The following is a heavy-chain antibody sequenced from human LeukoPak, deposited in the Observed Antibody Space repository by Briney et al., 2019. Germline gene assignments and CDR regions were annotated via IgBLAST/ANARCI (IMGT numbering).Heavy chain of an antibody. CDR2: ISAYNGNT. CDR3: AGDRGDDFLRDYFDY. D-gene: IGHD1-1*01. CDR1: GYTFTSYG. Sequence: ASVKVSCKASGYTFTSYGISWVRQAPGQGLEWMGWISAYNGNTNYAQKLQGRVTMTTDTSTSTAYMELRSLRSDDTAVYYCAGDRGDDFLRDYFDYWGQGTLVTVSS. V-gene: IGHV1-18*01. J-gene: IGHJ4*02.